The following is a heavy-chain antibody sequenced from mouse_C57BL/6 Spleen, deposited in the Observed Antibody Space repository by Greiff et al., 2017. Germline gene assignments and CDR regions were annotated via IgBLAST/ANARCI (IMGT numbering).Heavy chain of an antibody. J-gene: IGHJ2*01. V-gene: IGHV1-81*01. D-gene: IGHD2-1*01. CDR1: GYTFTSSG. CDR2: IYPRSGNT. Sequence: QVQLQQSGAELARPGASVKLSCKASGYTFTSSGISWVKQRTGQGLEWIGEIYPRSGNTYYNVKFKGKATLTADKSSSTAYMELRSRTSEDSAVYFCARYGNPYFDYWGQGTTLTVSS. CDR3: ARYGNPYFDY.